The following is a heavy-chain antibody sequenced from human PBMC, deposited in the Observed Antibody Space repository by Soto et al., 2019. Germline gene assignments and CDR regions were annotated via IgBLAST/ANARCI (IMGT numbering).Heavy chain of an antibody. CDR3: ARGRPADY. J-gene: IGHJ4*02. V-gene: IGHV4-34*01. Sequence: SETLSLTCAVYGGSFSGYYWSWIRQPPGKGLEWIGEINHSGSTNYNPSLKSRVTISVDTSKNQFSLKLSSVTAADTAVYYCARGRPADYWGQGTLVTVSS. CDR1: GGSFSGYY. CDR2: INHSGST.